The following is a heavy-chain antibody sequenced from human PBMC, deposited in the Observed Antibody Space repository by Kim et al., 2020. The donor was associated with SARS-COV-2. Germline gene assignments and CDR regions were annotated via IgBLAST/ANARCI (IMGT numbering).Heavy chain of an antibody. V-gene: IGHV3-30*18. Sequence: GGSLRLSCAASGFTFSSYGMHWVRQAPGKGLEWVAVISYDGSNKYYADSVKGRFTISRDNSKNTLYLQMNSLRAEDTAVYYCAKDHYRGEQQLVGGMDVWGQGTTVTVSS. CDR1: GFTFSSYG. D-gene: IGHD6-13*01. CDR2: ISYDGSNK. CDR3: AKDHYRGEQQLVGGMDV. J-gene: IGHJ6*02.